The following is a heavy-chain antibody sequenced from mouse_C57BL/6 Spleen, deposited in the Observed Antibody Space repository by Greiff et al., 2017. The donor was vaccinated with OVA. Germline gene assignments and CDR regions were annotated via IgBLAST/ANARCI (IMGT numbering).Heavy chain of an antibody. J-gene: IGHJ4*01. CDR3: ARTITTVVAPYAMDY. CDR2: INPSTGGT. D-gene: IGHD1-1*01. CDR1: GYSFTGYY. Sequence: EVKLVESGPELVKPGASVKISCKASGYSFTGYYMNWVKQSPEKSLEWIGEINPSTGGTTYNQKFKAKATLTVDKSSSTAYMQLKSLTSEDSAVYYCARTITTVVAPYAMDYWGQGTSVTVSS. V-gene: IGHV1-42*01.